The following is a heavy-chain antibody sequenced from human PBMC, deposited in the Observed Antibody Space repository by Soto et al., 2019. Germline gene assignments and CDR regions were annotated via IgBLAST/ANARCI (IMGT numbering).Heavy chain of an antibody. V-gene: IGHV4-34*01. CDR3: ARDGKDFVYGMDV. CDR1: GGSFSGYY. CDR2: INHSGST. Sequence: PSETLSLTCAVYGGSFSGYYWSWIRQPPGKGLEWIGEINHSGSTNYNPSLKSRVTISVDTSKNQFSLKLSSVTAAATAVYYCARDGKDFVYGMDVGGQGTRVTVSS. D-gene: IGHD1-1*01. J-gene: IGHJ6*02.